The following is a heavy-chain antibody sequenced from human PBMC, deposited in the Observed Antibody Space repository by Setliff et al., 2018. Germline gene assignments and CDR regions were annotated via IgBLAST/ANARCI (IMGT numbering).Heavy chain of an antibody. CDR1: GYTLSHYY. CDR3: ARDRFYNSWSGTSITAPHDAFDI. D-gene: IGHD3-3*01. CDR2: INPTGGLT. J-gene: IGHJ3*02. V-gene: IGHV1-46*03. Sequence: ASVKVSCKASGYTLSHYYMHWVRQAPGQGLEWMGIINPTGGLTRYAQKFQGRVTMTRDTSTSTVYLEVSSLRSEDTAVYFCARDRFYNSWSGTSITAPHDAFDIWGQGSMVTVSS.